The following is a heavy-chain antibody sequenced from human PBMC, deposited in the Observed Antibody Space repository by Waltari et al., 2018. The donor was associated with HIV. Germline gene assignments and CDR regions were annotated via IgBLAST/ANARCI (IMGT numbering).Heavy chain of an antibody. CDR3: AREGFENRDYYGMDV. V-gene: IGHV1-69*13. CDR2: IIPIFGTA. CDR1: GGTFSSYA. Sequence: QVQLVQSGAEVKKPGSSVKVSCKASGGTFSSYAISWLRPAPGQGLEWMGGIIPIFGTANYAQKFQGRVTITADESTSTAYMELSSLRSEDTAVYYCAREGFENRDYYGMDVWGQGTTVTVSS. J-gene: IGHJ6*02. D-gene: IGHD3-10*01.